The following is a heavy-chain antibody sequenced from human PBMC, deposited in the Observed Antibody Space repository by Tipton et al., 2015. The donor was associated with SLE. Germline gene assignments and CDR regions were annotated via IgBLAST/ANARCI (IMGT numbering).Heavy chain of an antibody. CDR1: GFTFSSYG. V-gene: IGHV4-34*08. J-gene: IGHJ3*02. CDR2: INHSGIT. Sequence: LRLSCAASGFTFSSYGMHWVRQPPGKGLEWIGEINHSGITNYNPSLKSRVTISVDTSNNQFSLKLSSVTAADTAVYYCANYQRFLEWDDAFDIWGQGTMVTVSS. CDR3: ANYQRFLEWDDAFDI. D-gene: IGHD3-3*01.